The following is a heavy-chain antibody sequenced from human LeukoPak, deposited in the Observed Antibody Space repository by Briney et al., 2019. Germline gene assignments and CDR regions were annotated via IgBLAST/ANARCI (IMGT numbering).Heavy chain of an antibody. D-gene: IGHD3-16*01. CDR3: ARARLTFGGARGEFHNWFDP. V-gene: IGHV4-31*03. CDR1: GGSISSGGYY. Sequence: SQTLSLTCTVSGGSISSGGYYWSWIRQHPGKGLGWIGYIYYSGSTYYNPSLKSRVTISVDTSKNQFSLKLSSVTAADTAVYYCARARLTFGGARGEFHNWFDPWGQGTLVTVSS. CDR2: IYYSGST. J-gene: IGHJ5*02.